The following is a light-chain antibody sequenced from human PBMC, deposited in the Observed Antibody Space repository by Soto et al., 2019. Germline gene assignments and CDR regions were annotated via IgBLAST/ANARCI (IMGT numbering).Light chain of an antibody. CDR3: QQYNSYSWT. CDR1: KSISTW. CDR2: QAS. V-gene: IGKV1-5*03. J-gene: IGKJ1*01. Sequence: DIHMTQSPSTLSASLGDRVTITCRASKSISTWLAWYQQKPGKAPKLLISQASSLESGVPSRFSGSGSETEFTLTISGLQPDDFASYYCQQYNSYSWTFGQGTKVDI.